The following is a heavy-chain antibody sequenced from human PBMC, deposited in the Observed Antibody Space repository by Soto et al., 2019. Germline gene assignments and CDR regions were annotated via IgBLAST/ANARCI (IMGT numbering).Heavy chain of an antibody. Sequence: EVQLVESGGGLVQPGGSLRLTCAASGFTFSSYWMHWVRQAPGKGLVWVSRINSDGSSTSYADSVKGRFTISRDNAKNTLYLQMNSLRAEDTAVYYCARFSPYSSSWYERGSLLGFDYWGQGTLVTVSS. CDR1: GFTFSSYW. V-gene: IGHV3-74*01. CDR3: ARFSPYSSSWYERGSLLGFDY. D-gene: IGHD6-13*01. CDR2: INSDGSST. J-gene: IGHJ4*02.